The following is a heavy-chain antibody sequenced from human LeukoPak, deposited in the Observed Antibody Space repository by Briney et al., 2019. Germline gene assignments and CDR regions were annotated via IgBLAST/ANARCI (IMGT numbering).Heavy chain of an antibody. CDR3: TTDPRWVPHATYYYYMDV. CDR1: GFTFSSYG. V-gene: IGHV3-15*01. CDR2: IKSKTDGGTT. J-gene: IGHJ6*03. Sequence: GGSLRLSCAASGFTFSSYGMHWVRQAPGKGLEWVGRIKSKTDGGTTDYAAPVKGRFTISRDDSKNTLYLQMNSLKTEDTAVYYCTTDPRWVPHATYYYYMDVWGKGTTVTVSS. D-gene: IGHD1-1*01.